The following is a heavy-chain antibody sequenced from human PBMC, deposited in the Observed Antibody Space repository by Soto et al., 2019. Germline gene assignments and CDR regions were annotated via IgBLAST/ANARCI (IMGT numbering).Heavy chain of an antibody. Sequence: SETMSVTCTVSGGSLSSYYWHWIRQTPGKGLEWIGYINYSGTTNCNPSLKSRVTISVDTSKNQFSLNLSSVTAADTAVYYCARAPYSSGWYLRYFDSWGQGTLVTVSS. CDR3: ARAPYSSGWYLRYFDS. CDR1: GGSLSSYY. D-gene: IGHD6-19*01. J-gene: IGHJ4*02. CDR2: INYSGTT. V-gene: IGHV4-59*08.